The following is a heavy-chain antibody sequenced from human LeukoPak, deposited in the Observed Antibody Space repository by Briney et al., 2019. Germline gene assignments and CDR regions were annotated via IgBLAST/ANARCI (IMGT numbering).Heavy chain of an antibody. V-gene: IGHV4-39*07. D-gene: IGHD3-22*01. J-gene: IGHJ4*02. CDR3: ARVTGYMIEDYFDY. Sequence: SETLSLTCTVSGGSISSSSYYWGWIRQPPGKGLEWIGSIYHSGSTYYNPSLKSRVTIAVETSKNQFSLKLSSVTAADTAVYYCARVTGYMIEDYFDYWGQGTLVTVSS. CDR1: GGSISSSSYY. CDR2: IYHSGST.